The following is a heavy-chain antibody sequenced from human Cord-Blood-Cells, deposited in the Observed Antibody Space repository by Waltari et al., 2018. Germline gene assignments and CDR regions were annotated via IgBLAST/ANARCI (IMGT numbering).Heavy chain of an antibody. CDR3: ARGALGIVATAYDAFDI. D-gene: IGHD5-12*01. Sequence: QVQLVQSGAEVKKPGASVKVSCKASGYTFTSYAMHWVRQAPGQRLEWMGWINAGNGNTKYSQKFQGRVTITRDTSASTADMELSSLRSEDTAAYYCARGALGIVATAYDAFDIWGQGTMVTVSS. V-gene: IGHV1-3*01. CDR2: INAGNGNT. CDR1: GYTFTSYA. J-gene: IGHJ3*02.